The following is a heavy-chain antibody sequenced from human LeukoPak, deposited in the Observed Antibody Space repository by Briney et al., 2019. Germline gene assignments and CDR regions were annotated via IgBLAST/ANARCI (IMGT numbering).Heavy chain of an antibody. CDR1: GFTFSSYG. J-gene: IGHJ5*02. CDR2: ISYDGSNK. Sequence: GRSLRLSCAASGFTFSSYGMHWVRQAPGKGLEWVAVISYDGSNKYYADSVKGRFTISRDNSKNTLYLQMNSLRAEDTAVYYWAKKGSRVTMVRGPKGDWFDPWGQGTLVTVSS. V-gene: IGHV3-30*18. D-gene: IGHD3-10*01. CDR3: AKKGSRVTMVRGPKGDWFDP.